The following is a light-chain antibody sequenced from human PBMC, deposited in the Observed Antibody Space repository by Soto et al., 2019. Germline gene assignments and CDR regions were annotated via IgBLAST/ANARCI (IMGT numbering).Light chain of an antibody. Sequence: DVQMTQSPSSLSASVGDRVTITCRASQGISSFLAWYQQLPGKVPKLLIYSASTLQSGVPSRFSGIGPGTDFTLTISSLQPEDVAIYYCQKYNSGPLTFGRGTRLEIK. CDR3: QKYNSGPLT. CDR2: SAS. V-gene: IGKV1-27*01. J-gene: IGKJ5*01. CDR1: QGISSF.